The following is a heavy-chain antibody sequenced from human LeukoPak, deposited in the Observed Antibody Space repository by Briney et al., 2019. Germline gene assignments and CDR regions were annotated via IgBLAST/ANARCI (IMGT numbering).Heavy chain of an antibody. D-gene: IGHD3-22*01. J-gene: IGHJ4*02. Sequence: SETLSLTCAVYGESSFSSYYWSWIRQTPGGALEWIGEINHSGYTNYNPSLRSRVTLSIDTSKNQFSLRLNSVTAADTAVYYCSRQVVGNDYWGQGTLVTVSS. CDR3: SRQVVGNDY. CDR1: GESSFSSYY. V-gene: IGHV4-34*01. CDR2: INHSGYT.